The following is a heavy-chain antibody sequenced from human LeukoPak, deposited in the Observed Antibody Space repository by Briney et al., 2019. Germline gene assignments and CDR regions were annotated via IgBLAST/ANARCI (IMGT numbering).Heavy chain of an antibody. Sequence: GGSLRLSCAASGFTFNGYNMNWVRQAPGKGLEWVSYISSSSSSIIYYADSVKGRFTISRDNAKNSLYLQMNSLRAEDTALYYCARDSPEGYYFDYWGQGTLVTVSS. J-gene: IGHJ4*02. CDR2: ISSSSSSII. D-gene: IGHD1-14*01. CDR3: ARDSPEGYYFDY. CDR1: GFTFNGYN. V-gene: IGHV3-48*04.